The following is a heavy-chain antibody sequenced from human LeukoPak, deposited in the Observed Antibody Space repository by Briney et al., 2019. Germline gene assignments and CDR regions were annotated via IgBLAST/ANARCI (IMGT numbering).Heavy chain of an antibody. CDR1: GFTSTSYA. D-gene: IGHD5-18*01. CDR3: AKQQQQLWYD. Sequence: SLRPSCAASGFTSTSYAMNWVSQAPGNGLEWVSYISSSPGTSYYANSVKGRFTISRDNAMNSRCLQRNVLRAEGTAVYFCAKQQQQLWYDWGQGTLVTVSS. V-gene: IGHV3-48*03. J-gene: IGHJ4*02. CDR2: ISSSPGTS.